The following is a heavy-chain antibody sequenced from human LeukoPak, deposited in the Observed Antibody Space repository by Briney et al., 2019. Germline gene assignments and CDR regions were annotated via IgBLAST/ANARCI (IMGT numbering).Heavy chain of an antibody. CDR3: ARLNDYGDY. Sequence: PSETPSLTCAVYGGSFSGYYWSWIRQPPGKGLEWIGEINHSGSTNYNPSLKSRVTISVDTSKNQFSLKLSSVTAADTAVYYCARLNDYGDYWGQGTLVTVSS. CDR1: GGSFSGYY. V-gene: IGHV4-34*01. J-gene: IGHJ4*02. CDR2: INHSGST.